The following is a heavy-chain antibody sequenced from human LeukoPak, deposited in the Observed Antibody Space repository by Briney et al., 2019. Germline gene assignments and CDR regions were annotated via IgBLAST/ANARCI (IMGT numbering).Heavy chain of an antibody. CDR3: ARGGDIVVVPAAMSGAFDI. Sequence: PWASVKVSCKASGGTFSSYAISWVRQAPGQGLEWMGGIIPIFGTANYAQKFQGRVTITADKSTSTAYMELSSLRSEDTAVYYCARGGDIVVVPAAMSGAFDIWGQGTMVTVSS. V-gene: IGHV1-69*06. CDR1: GGTFSSYA. J-gene: IGHJ3*02. D-gene: IGHD2-2*01. CDR2: IIPIFGTA.